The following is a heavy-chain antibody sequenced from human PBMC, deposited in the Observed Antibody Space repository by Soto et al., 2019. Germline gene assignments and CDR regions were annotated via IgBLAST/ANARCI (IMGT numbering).Heavy chain of an antibody. CDR2: IWYDGSNK. D-gene: IGHD6-6*01. CDR1: GFTFSSYG. Sequence: QVQLVESGGGVVQPGRSLRLSCAASGFTFSSYGMHWVRQAPGKGLEWVAVIWYDGSNKYYADSVKGRFTISRDNSKNTLYLQMNSLRAEDTAVYYCARAEYSRYYYYGMDVWGQGTTVTVSS. J-gene: IGHJ6*02. V-gene: IGHV3-33*01. CDR3: ARAEYSRYYYYGMDV.